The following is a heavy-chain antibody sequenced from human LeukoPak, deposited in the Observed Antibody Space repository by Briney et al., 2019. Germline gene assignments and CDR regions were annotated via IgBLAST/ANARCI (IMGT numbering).Heavy chain of an antibody. D-gene: IGHD7-27*01. J-gene: IGHJ4*02. CDR1: GFTVSSKY. CDR3: ARDPPVTGDLYYFDY. V-gene: IGHV3-53*01. Sequence: GGSLRLSCAASGFTVSSKYMSWVRQAPGKGLEWVSGIYDEENTYYADSVKGRFTISRDTSKNTVYLQMNSLSADDTAVYFCARDPPVTGDLYYFDYWGQGTLVTVSS. CDR2: IYDEENT.